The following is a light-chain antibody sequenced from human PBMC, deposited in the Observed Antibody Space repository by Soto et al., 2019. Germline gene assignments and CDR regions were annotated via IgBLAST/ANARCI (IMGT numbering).Light chain of an antibody. V-gene: IGLV4-69*01. J-gene: IGLJ3*02. Sequence: QPVLTQSPSASASLGASVKLTCTLSSGHSSYAIAWHQQQPEKGPRYLMKLNSDGSHSKGDGIPDRFSGSSPGAERYLTISSLQSEDEADYYCQTWGTGNWVFGGGTQLTVL. CDR1: SGHSSYA. CDR2: LNSDGSH. CDR3: QTWGTGNWV.